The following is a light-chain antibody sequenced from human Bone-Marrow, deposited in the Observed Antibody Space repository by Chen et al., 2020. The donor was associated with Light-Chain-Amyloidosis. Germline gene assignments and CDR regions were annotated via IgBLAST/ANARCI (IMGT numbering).Light chain of an antibody. CDR2: FSS. J-gene: IGKJ2*01. CDR1: QSLLDSNGYIH. CDR3: MEALRTPHT. Sequence: IVLTQSPPSLPVTPGEPASISCLSSQSLLDSNGYIHLEWYLQKPGQSPQLLLYFSSNRASGCPGKFGGWVSGTDFSLKISRVEGEDVGSNYCMEALRTPHTFGQGTKLEIK. V-gene: IGKV2-28*01.